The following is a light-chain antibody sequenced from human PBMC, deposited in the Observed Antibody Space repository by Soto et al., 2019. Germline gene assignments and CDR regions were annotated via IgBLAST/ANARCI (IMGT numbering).Light chain of an antibody. J-gene: IGLJ1*01. CDR1: SSDVGGYNY. Sequence: QSVLTQPASVSGSPGQSINISCTGTSSDVGGYNYVSWYQHHPGKAPKLIIYDVSNRPSGVSNPFSGSKSGNTASLTISGLQPEDEADYYCCSYTTSNTRQLVFGTGTKLTVL. V-gene: IGLV2-14*03. CDR3: CSYTTSNTRQLV. CDR2: DVS.